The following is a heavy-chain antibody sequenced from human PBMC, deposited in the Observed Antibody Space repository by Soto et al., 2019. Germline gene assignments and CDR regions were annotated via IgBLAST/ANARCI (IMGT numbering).Heavy chain of an antibody. CDR2: ISYDGSNK. CDR1: GFTVSSNY. Sequence: EVQLVESGGGLIQPGGSLRLSCAASGFTVSSNYMIWVRQASGKGLEWVSVISYDGSNKYSADSVKGRFTISRDDSKNTLYLQMNSLRGEDTAVYYCARALLMDVPYYYYYGMDVWGQGTTITVSS. D-gene: IGHD2-8*01. CDR3: ARALLMDVPYYYYYGMDV. J-gene: IGHJ6*02. V-gene: IGHV3-66*03.